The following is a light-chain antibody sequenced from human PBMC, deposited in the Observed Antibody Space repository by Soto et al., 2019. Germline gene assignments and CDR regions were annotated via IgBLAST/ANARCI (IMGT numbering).Light chain of an antibody. CDR2: DAS. V-gene: IGKV1-39*01. J-gene: IGKJ1*01. Sequence: DIQMTQSPSSLSASVGDRVTITCRASQSIINYLNWYQQKPGKAPKLLLYDASSLQSGVPLRFSGSGSGTDFTLTISSLQPEDFATYYCQQANSFPWTFGQGTKVDIK. CDR3: QQANSFPWT. CDR1: QSIINY.